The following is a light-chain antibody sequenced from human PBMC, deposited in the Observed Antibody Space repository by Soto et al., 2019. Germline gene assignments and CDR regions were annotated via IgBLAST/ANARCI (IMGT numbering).Light chain of an antibody. CDR2: EAS. V-gene: IGKV1-5*01. CDR1: RNVDKW. J-gene: IGKJ1*01. Sequence: DIQMTQSPSILSASLGDRVTIACRASRNVDKWLAWYQQRPGEAPRLLISEASTLRSGVPSRFGGGGSGTEFTLTINNLQPGDVGNYYCQQYYSVWTFGQGTPVEIK. CDR3: QQYYSVWT.